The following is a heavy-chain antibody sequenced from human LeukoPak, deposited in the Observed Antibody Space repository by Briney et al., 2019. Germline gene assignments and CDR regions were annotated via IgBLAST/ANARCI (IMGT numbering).Heavy chain of an antibody. CDR2: IYYSGST. J-gene: IGHJ4*02. V-gene: IGHV4-61*01. Sequence: SETLSLTCTVSGGSISSSSYYWSWIRQPPGKGLEWIGYIYYSGSTNYNPSLKSRVTISVDTSKNQFSLKLSSVTAADTAVYYCARSLSGYSYGCFDYWGQGTLVTVSS. CDR1: GGSISSSSYY. D-gene: IGHD5-18*01. CDR3: ARSLSGYSYGCFDY.